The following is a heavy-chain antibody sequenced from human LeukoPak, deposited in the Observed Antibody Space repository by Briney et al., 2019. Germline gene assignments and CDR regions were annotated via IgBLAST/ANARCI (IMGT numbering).Heavy chain of an antibody. V-gene: IGHV3-7*01. D-gene: IGHD3-10*01. CDR1: GFTFSSYW. CDR3: ARVDGSGSYYNGCFDY. CDR2: IKQDGSEK. J-gene: IGHJ4*02. Sequence: GGSLRLSCAASGFTFSSYWMSWVRQAPGKGLEWVANIKQDGSEKYYVDSVKGRFTISRDNAKNSLYLQMNSLRAEDTAVYYCARVDGSGSYYNGCFDYWGQGTLVTVSS.